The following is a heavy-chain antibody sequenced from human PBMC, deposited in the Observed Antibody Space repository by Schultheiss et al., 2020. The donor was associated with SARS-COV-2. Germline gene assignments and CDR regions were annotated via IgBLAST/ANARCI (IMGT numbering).Heavy chain of an antibody. J-gene: IGHJ4*02. CDR1: GFTFSSYA. V-gene: IGHV3-30-3*01. CDR2: ISYDGSNK. D-gene: IGHD5-12*01. Sequence: GGSLRLSCAASGFTFSSYAMSWVRQAPGKGLEWVAVISYDGSNKYYADSVKGRFTISRDNSKNTLYLQMNSLRAEDTALYYCAKDASSGYRPDYYFDYWGQGTLVTVSS. CDR3: AKDASSGYRPDYYFDY.